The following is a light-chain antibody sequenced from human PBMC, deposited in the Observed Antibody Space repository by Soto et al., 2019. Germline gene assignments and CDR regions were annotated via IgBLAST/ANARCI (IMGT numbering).Light chain of an antibody. CDR2: EVS. Sequence: QSALTQPASLSGSPVQSVTISCSGTTSDFVNYNYVSWYQHHPGKAPQLILLEVSNRPAGVSSRFSGSKSGTTASLIISGLQAEDDAYYYCSSYTVSNDVVFGGGTKLTVL. CDR1: TSDFVNYNY. CDR3: SSYTVSNDVV. J-gene: IGLJ2*01. V-gene: IGLV2-14*01.